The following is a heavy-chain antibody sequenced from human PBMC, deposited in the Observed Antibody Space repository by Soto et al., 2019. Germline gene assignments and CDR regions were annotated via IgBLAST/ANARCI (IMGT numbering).Heavy chain of an antibody. V-gene: IGHV5-51*01. CDR2: IYPGDSNT. D-gene: IGHD3-9*01. Sequence: PGESLKISCKGSGYTFSTYWIGWVRQVPGKGLEWMGIIYPGDSNTRYSPSFQGRVTISADKSISTAYLQWSSLEASDTAMYYCITGYYTWFDPWGHGTLVTVSS. CDR3: ITGYYTWFDP. CDR1: GYTFSTYW. J-gene: IGHJ5*02.